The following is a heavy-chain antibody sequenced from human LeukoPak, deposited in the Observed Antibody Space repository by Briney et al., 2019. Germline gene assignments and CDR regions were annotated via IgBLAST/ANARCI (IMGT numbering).Heavy chain of an antibody. J-gene: IGHJ4*02. V-gene: IGHV3-30*02. Sequence: GGSLRLSCAASGFTFSSYGMHWVRQAPGKGLEWVAFIRYDGSNKYYADSVKGRFTISRDNSKNTLYLQMNSLRAEDTAVYYCAKDQDSVWGSYRPNAFDYWGQGTLVTVSS. CDR2: IRYDGSNK. CDR3: AKDQDSVWGSYRPNAFDY. D-gene: IGHD3-16*02. CDR1: GFTFSSYG.